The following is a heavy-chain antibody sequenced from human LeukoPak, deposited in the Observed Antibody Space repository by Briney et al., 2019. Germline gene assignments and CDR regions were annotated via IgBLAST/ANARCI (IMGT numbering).Heavy chain of an antibody. Sequence: SETLSLTCTVSGGSISSYYWSWIRQPPGKGLEWLGYIYYSGSTNYNPSLKSRVTISVDTSKNQFSLKLSSVTAADTAVYYCAKGTQYGSGSPRYYFDYWGQGTLVTVSS. J-gene: IGHJ4*02. CDR2: IYYSGST. CDR3: AKGTQYGSGSPRYYFDY. V-gene: IGHV4-59*01. D-gene: IGHD3-10*01. CDR1: GGSISSYY.